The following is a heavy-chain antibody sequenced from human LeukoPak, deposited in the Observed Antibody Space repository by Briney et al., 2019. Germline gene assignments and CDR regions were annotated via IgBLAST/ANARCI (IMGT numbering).Heavy chain of an antibody. CDR2: ISSTSSDI. Sequence: NPGGSLRLSCAASGFTFSSFTMNWVRQAPGKGLEWVSSISSTSSDIYYADSVKGRFTISRDNSKNTLYLQMNSLRAEDTAVYYCAKGIAAAGSIQHWGQGTLVTVSS. J-gene: IGHJ1*01. CDR3: AKGIAAAGSIQH. CDR1: GFTFSSFT. V-gene: IGHV3-21*04. D-gene: IGHD6-13*01.